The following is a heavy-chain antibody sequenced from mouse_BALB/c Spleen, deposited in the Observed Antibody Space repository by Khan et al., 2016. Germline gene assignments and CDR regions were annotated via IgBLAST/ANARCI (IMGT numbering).Heavy chain of an antibody. D-gene: IGHD1-1*01. V-gene: IGHV1S135*01. CDR3: AREGVTTVVAKGLDF. CDR1: GYAFTSYN. CDR2: IDPYNGGT. Sequence: VQLQQSGPELVKPGASVKVSCKASGYAFTSYNMYWVKQSHGKSLEWIGYIDPYNGGTNYNQKFKGKATLTVDKSSSTAYMHLNSLTSEDSAGYYCAREGVTTVVAKGLDFWGQGTTLTVSS. J-gene: IGHJ2*01.